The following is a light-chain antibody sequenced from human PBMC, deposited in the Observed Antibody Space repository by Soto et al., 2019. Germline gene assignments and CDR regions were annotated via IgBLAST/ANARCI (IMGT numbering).Light chain of an antibody. CDR2: SAS. V-gene: IGKV3D-20*02. Sequence: DTVLTQSPGTLSVTSGERATLSCRASQSISGTYVAWYQKKPGQAPRLLLYSASTRATGIPDRFSGSGSGTDLTLTISRLETEDSAVYYCQQRKHWPPITFGQGTRLEIK. CDR3: QQRKHWPPIT. J-gene: IGKJ5*01. CDR1: QSISGTY.